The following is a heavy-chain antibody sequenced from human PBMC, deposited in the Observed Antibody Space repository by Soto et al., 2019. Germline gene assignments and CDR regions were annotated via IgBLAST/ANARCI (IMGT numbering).Heavy chain of an antibody. CDR2: ISSSSSYI. J-gene: IGHJ5*02. Sequence: GSLRLSCAASGFTFSSYSMNWVRQAPGKGLEWVSSISSSSSYIYYADSVKGRFTISRDNAKNSLYLQMNSLRAEDTAVYYCASGGLYCTNGVCYPWWFDPWGQGTLVTVSS. CDR3: ASGGLYCTNGVCYPWWFDP. D-gene: IGHD2-8*01. V-gene: IGHV3-21*01. CDR1: GFTFSSYS.